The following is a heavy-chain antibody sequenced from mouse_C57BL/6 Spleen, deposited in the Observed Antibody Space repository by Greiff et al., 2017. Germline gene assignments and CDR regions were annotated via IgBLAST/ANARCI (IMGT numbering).Heavy chain of an antibody. D-gene: IGHD1-1*01. Sequence: QVQLQQPGAELVKPGASVKMSCKASGYTFTSYWITWVKQRPGQGLEWIGDIYPGSGSTNYNEKFKSKATLTVDTSSSTAYMQLSSLTSEDSAVYYCASGTNYGSRQGYAMDYWGQGTSVTVSS. J-gene: IGHJ4*01. V-gene: IGHV1-55*01. CDR3: ASGTNYGSRQGYAMDY. CDR1: GYTFTSYW. CDR2: IYPGSGST.